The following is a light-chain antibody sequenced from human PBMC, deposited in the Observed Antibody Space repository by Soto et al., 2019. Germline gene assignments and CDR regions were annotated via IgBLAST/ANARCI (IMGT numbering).Light chain of an antibody. CDR1: QSVRSN. CDR3: QQYNNWTPS. J-gene: IGKJ1*01. Sequence: EIVFTQSPGTLSLSPGDRASLSCRASQSVRSNLAWYPQKPGQAPRLLIYGASARATGIPARFSGSGAGTDFTRTISSLKYEDFAVSYCQQYNNWTPSFGQGTQVDIK. V-gene: IGKV3-15*01. CDR2: GAS.